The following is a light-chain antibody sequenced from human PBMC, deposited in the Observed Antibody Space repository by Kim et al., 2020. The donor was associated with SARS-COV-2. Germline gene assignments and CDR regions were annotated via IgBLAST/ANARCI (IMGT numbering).Light chain of an antibody. CDR2: LAS. CDR1: QSISTW. Sequence: IQMTQSPSTLSASVGDRVTITCRASQSISTWLAWYQQKPGKAPNLLIYLASTLQSGVPSRFSGSGSGTEFTLTIDSLQPDDFASYYCQHYSRFPYTFGQGTKLEI. V-gene: IGKV1-5*03. J-gene: IGKJ2*01. CDR3: QHYSRFPYT.